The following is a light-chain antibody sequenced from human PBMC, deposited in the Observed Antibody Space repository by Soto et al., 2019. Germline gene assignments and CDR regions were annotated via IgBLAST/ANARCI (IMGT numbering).Light chain of an antibody. CDR1: QSVSSN. CDR3: QQYGSSPRWT. CDR2: GAS. J-gene: IGKJ1*01. Sequence: EIVMTQSPATLFVSPGERATLSCRASQSVSSNLAWYQQKPGQAPRLLIYGASNRATGIPARFSGSGSGTDFTLTIRRLEPEDFAVYYCQQYGSSPRWTFGRGTTVDIK. V-gene: IGKV3-20*01.